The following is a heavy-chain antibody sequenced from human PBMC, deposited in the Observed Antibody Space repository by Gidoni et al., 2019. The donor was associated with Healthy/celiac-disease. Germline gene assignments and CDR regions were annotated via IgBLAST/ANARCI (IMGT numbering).Heavy chain of an antibody. Sequence: EVQLVESGGGLVKPGGSRRRSCAASGCTVSNAWMSWVRQAPGKGLEVVGRINSKTDGGTTDYAAPVKGRFTISRDDSKNTLYLQMNSLKTEDTAVYYCTTEEWLVGPFDYWGQGTLVTVSS. V-gene: IGHV3-15*01. D-gene: IGHD6-19*01. CDR3: TTEEWLVGPFDY. J-gene: IGHJ4*02. CDR1: GCTVSNAW. CDR2: INSKTDGGTT.